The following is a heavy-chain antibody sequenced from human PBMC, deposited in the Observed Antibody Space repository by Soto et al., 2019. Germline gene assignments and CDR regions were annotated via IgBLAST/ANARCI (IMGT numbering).Heavy chain of an antibody. V-gene: IGHV1-18*01. CDR3: ARDTSHYFDH. D-gene: IGHD2-2*01. Sequence: ASVKVPCKASGYTFITYGVTWVRQAPGQGLEWMGWITPYNGKTHYAQKFQDRVTMTTDTAATTAYMELRSLTSDDSAMYFCARDTSHYFDHWGQGILVTVSS. CDR1: GYTFITYG. CDR2: ITPYNGKT. J-gene: IGHJ4*02.